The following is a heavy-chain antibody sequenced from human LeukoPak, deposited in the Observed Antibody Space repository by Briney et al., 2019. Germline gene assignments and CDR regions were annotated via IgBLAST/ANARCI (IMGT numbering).Heavy chain of an antibody. V-gene: IGHV3-23*01. Sequence: GSLRLSCAASGFSFSSFAMSWVRQAPGKGLEWVSSISASGGTTYYADSVKGRFTISRDNSKNTLYLQMNSLRAEDTAVYYCAKDGRGSHSSGSYFDYWGKGTLVTVSA. CDR2: ISASGGTT. CDR1: GFSFSSFA. CDR3: AKDGRGSHSSGSYFDY. D-gene: IGHD6-19*01. J-gene: IGHJ4*02.